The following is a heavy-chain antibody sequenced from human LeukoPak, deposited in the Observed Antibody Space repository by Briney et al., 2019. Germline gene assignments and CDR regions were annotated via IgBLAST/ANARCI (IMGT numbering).Heavy chain of an antibody. CDR2: IIPIFGRA. CDR1: GGTFSSYA. J-gene: IGHJ4*02. Sequence: SVKVSCKASGGTFSSYAISWVRQAPGQGLEWMGGIIPIFGRANYAQKFQGRVTITADESTSTAYMELSSLRSEDTAVYYCARDAGSYGYHFDYWGQGTLVTVSS. CDR3: ARDAGSYGYHFDY. D-gene: IGHD5-18*01. V-gene: IGHV1-69*13.